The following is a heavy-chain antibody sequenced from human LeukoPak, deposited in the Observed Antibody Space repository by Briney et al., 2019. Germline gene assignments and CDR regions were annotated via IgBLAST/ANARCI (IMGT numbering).Heavy chain of an antibody. Sequence: PSETLSLTCAVYGGSFSGYYWSWIRQPPGKGLEWIGEINHSGSTNYNPSLKSRVTISVDTSKNQFSLKLSSVTAADTAVYYCARISITVVRGATLRQGDTNDYWGQGTLVTVSS. CDR1: GGSFSGYY. CDR3: ARISITVVRGATLRQGDTNDY. V-gene: IGHV4-34*01. J-gene: IGHJ4*02. D-gene: IGHD3-10*01. CDR2: INHSGST.